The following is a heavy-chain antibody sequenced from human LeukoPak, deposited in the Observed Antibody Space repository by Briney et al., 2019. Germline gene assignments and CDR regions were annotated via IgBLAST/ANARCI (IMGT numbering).Heavy chain of an antibody. V-gene: IGHV4-39*01. CDR2: IYYSGST. D-gene: IGHD2-15*01. CDR1: GGSISSSSYY. J-gene: IGHJ4*02. CDR3: AGYCSGGSCSLFDY. Sequence: SETLSLTCTVSGGSISSSSYYWGWIRQPPGKGLEWIGSIYYSGSTYYNPSLKSRVTISVDTSKNQFSLKLSSVTAADTAVYYCAGYCSGGSCSLFDYWGQGTLVTVSS.